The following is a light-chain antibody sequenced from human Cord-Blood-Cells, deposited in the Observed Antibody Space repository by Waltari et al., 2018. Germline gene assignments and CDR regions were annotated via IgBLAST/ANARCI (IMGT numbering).Light chain of an antibody. CDR1: SSDVGGYNY. J-gene: IGLJ3*02. CDR2: DVS. V-gene: IGLV2-14*01. CDR3: SSYTSSSTWV. Sequence: QSALTQPASVSGSPGQSITISCTGTSSDVGGYNYVSWYQQHPGKAPKLMIYDVSKRPSAVSKRFAGSTTGNAASLTISGLQAEDEADYYCSSYTSSSTWVFGGGTKLTVL.